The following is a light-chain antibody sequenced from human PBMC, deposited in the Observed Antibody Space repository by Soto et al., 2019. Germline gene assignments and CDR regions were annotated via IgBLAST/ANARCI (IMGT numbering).Light chain of an antibody. CDR2: GAS. CDR3: QQYNSWPIT. Sequence: IVMTQSPATLSVSPGERATLSCRASQSVSSNLAWYQQKPGQAPRLLIYGASTRATDIPARFSGSGSAXAFTLTISSLESEDFAIYSCQQYNSWPITFRQGTR. CDR1: QSVSSN. J-gene: IGKJ5*01. V-gene: IGKV3-15*01.